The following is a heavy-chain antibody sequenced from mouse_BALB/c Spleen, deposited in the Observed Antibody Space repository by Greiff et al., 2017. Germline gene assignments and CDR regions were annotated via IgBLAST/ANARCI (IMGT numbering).Heavy chain of an antibody. CDR1: GFSLTSYG. CDR2: IWRGGST. J-gene: IGHJ1*01. CDR3: AKNHYYGSSYWYFDV. V-gene: IGHV2-5-1*01. Sequence: VQLQQSGPSLVQPSQSLSITCTVSGFSLTSYGVHWVRQSPGKGLEWLGVIWRGGSTDYNAAFMSRLSITKDNSKSQVFFKMNSLQADDTAIYYCAKNHYYGSSYWYFDVWGAGTTVTVSS. D-gene: IGHD1-1*01.